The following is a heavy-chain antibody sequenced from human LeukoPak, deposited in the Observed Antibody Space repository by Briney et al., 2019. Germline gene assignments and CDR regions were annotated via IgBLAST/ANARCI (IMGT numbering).Heavy chain of an antibody. D-gene: IGHD1-26*01. Sequence: SGPTLVKPTQSLTLTCTFSGFSLSTSGVGVGWIRQPPGKALEWLALIYWNDDKRYSPSLKSRLTITKDTSKNQVVLTMTNMDPVDTATYYCAHDHYLYFFDYWGQGTLVTVSS. CDR1: GFSLSTSGVG. V-gene: IGHV2-5*01. CDR2: IYWNDDK. J-gene: IGHJ4*02. CDR3: AHDHYLYFFDY.